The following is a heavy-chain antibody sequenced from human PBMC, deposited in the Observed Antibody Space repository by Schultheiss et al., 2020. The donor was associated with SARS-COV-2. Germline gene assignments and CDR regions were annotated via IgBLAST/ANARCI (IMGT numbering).Heavy chain of an antibody. J-gene: IGHJ5*02. V-gene: IGHV3-66*04. CDR3: ARQIKAYWFDP. Sequence: GGSLRLSCAASGFTFSSYGMHWVRQAPGKGLEWVSVIYSGGSTYYADSVKGRFTISRDNSKNTLYLQMNSLRAEDTAVYYCARQIKAYWFDPWGQGTLVTVSS. CDR2: IYSGGST. CDR1: GFTFSSYG.